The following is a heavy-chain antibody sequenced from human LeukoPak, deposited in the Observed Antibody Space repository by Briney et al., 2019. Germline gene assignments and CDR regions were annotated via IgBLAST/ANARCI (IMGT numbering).Heavy chain of an antibody. CDR1: EFTFDTYV. V-gene: IGHV3-23*01. CDR2: MSGSGGST. D-gene: IGHD3-22*01. CDR3: AKTSPDAYNYDSSGYYAAFDL. J-gene: IGHJ3*01. Sequence: GGSLRLSCVGSEFTFDTYVMNWVRQAPGKGLEWVSSMSGSGGSTYYADSVKGRFTISRDNSKNTSYLQMNSLRVEDTAVYYCAKTSPDAYNYDSSGYYAAFDLWGQGTVVTVSS.